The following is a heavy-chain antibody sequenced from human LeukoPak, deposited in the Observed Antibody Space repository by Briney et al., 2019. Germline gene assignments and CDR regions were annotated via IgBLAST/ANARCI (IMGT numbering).Heavy chain of an antibody. Sequence: PSETLSLTCAVSGGSINSVGYSWRWIRQPPEKGLVWIGYIYHSGSTYYNPSLKSRVTISVDRSKNQFSLKLSSVTAADTAVYYCARGLARVVKRDWYFDLWGRGTMVTVSS. D-gene: IGHD5-12*01. CDR3: ARGLARVVKRDWYFDL. J-gene: IGHJ2*01. CDR1: GGSINSVGYS. CDR2: IYHSGST. V-gene: IGHV4-30-2*01.